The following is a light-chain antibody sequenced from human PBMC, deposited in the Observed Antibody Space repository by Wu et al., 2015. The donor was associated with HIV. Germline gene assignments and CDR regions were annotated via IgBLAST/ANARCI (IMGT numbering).Light chain of an antibody. CDR3: QQRSNWPLT. CDR1: QSFTTSY. V-gene: IGKV3-11*01. CDR2: DAS. Sequence: EVVLTQSPATLSLSPGETATLSCRASQSFTTSYLAWYQQKPGQAPRLLIYDASNRATGIPARFSGSGSGTDFTLTISSLEPEDFAVYYCQQRSNWPLTFGGGTKVELK. J-gene: IGKJ4*01.